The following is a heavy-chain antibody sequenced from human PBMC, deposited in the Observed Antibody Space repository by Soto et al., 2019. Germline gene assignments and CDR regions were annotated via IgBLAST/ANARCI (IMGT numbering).Heavy chain of an antibody. V-gene: IGHV3-33*08. CDR1: GFIFSNNG. J-gene: IGHJ4*02. CDR2: MSYDGSDT. CDR3: ARSFLKVDFWSGPDY. Sequence: GSLRLSCVGSGFIFSNNGMHWVRQTPGKGLEWVAFMSYDGSDTFYADSVEGRFTISRDNSKNTLYLQMNSLRAEDTAVYYCARSFLKVDFWSGPDYWGQGTLVTVSS. D-gene: IGHD3-3*01.